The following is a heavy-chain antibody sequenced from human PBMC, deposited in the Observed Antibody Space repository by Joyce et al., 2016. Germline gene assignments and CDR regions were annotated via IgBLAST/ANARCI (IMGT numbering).Heavy chain of an antibody. CDR2: IYGGGNT. J-gene: IGHJ4*02. CDR1: GITVSNNY. Sequence: EVQLVESGGDLVQPGGSLRLSCAASGITVSNNYMSWARQAPGKGVGWVALIYGGGNTYYADSVKGRFTISRDSSKNTVHLHMNSLRIEDTAVYYCTRMFQWGQGTLVTVSS. CDR3: TRMFQ. D-gene: IGHD3-10*02. V-gene: IGHV3-66*02.